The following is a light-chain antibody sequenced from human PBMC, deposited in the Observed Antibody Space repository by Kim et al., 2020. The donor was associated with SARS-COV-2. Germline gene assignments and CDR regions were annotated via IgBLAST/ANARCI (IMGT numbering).Light chain of an antibody. CDR3: QAWDSSTHVV. V-gene: IGLV3-1*01. J-gene: IGLJ2*01. CDR1: KLGDKY. CDR2: QDS. Sequence: SYELTQPPSVSVSPGQTASITCSGDKLGDKYACWYQQKPGQSPVLVIYQDSKRPSGIPERFSGSNSRNTATLTISGTQAMDEADYYCQAWDSSTHVVFGG.